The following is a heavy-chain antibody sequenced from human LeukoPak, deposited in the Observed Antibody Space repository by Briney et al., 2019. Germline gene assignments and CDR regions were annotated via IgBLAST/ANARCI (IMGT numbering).Heavy chain of an antibody. CDR3: ARESKELLWFGEFSNFDY. CDR1: GFTFSSYS. V-gene: IGHV3-30*02. CDR2: IRYDGSNK. Sequence: GGSLRLSCAASGFTFSSYSMHWVRQAPGKVLEWVAFIRYDGSNKYYADSVKGRFTISRDNSKNTLYLQMNSLRAEDTAVYYCARESKELLWFGEFSNFDYWGQGTLVTVSS. D-gene: IGHD3-10*01. J-gene: IGHJ4*02.